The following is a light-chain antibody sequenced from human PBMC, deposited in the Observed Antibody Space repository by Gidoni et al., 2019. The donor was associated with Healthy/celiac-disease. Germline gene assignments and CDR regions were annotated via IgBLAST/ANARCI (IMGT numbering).Light chain of an antibody. CDR3: QQRSNWPRFT. CDR2: DAS. CDR1: QSVSSY. V-gene: IGKV3-11*01. J-gene: IGKJ3*01. Sequence: EIVFTQSPATLSLSPGERATLSCRASQSVSSYLAWYQQKPGQAPRLLIYDASNRATGIPARFSGSGSGTDFTLTISSLEPEDFAVYYCQQRSNWPRFTFGPGTKVDIK.